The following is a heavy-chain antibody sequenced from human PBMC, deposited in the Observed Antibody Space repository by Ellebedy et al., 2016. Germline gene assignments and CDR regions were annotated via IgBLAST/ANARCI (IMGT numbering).Heavy chain of an antibody. V-gene: IGHV2-5*02. Sequence: SGPTLVKPTQTLTLTCTFSGFSLSTSGVGVGWIRQPPGKALEWLALIYWDDDKRYSPSLKSRLTITKDTSKNQVVLTMTNMDPVDTATYYCARTEYSGSYYHTFDYWGQGTLVTVSS. J-gene: IGHJ4*02. D-gene: IGHD1-26*01. CDR1: GFSLSTSGVG. CDR2: IYWDDDK. CDR3: ARTEYSGSYYHTFDY.